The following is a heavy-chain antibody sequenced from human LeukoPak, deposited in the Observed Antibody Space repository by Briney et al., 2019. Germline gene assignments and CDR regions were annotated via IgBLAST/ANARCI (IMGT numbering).Heavy chain of an antibody. J-gene: IGHJ4*02. V-gene: IGHV4-59*08. CDR2: IYYSGST. D-gene: IGHD3-10*01. Sequence: SGTLSLTCTVSGGSISSYYWSWIRQPPGKGLEWIGYIYYSGSTNYNPSLKSRVTISVDTSKNQFSLKLSSVTAADTAVYYCATLYGSGSYYPLDYWGQGTLVTVSS. CDR3: ATLYGSGSYYPLDY. CDR1: GGSISSYY.